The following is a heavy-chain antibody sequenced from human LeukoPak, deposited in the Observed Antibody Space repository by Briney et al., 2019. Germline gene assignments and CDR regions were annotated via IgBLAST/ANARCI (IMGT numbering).Heavy chain of an antibody. J-gene: IGHJ4*02. D-gene: IGHD6-13*01. CDR2: IHYSGST. CDR3: ARAGSSWSFDY. CDR1: GGSISTYS. Sequence: SETLSLTCTVSGGSISTYSWSWIRQPPGKGLEWIGYIHYSGSTNYNPSLKSRDTISVDTSKNQLSLNLNSVTAADTAVYSCARAGSSWSFDYWGQGTLVTVSS. V-gene: IGHV4-59*01.